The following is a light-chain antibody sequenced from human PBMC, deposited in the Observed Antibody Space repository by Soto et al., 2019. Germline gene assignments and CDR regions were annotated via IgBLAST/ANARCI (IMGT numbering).Light chain of an antibody. J-gene: IGLJ1*01. V-gene: IGLV2-11*01. Sequence: QSVLTQPRSVSGSPGQSVSISCTGTGNDVGAYNYVSWYQQHPGRPPKLMIYDVTKWPSGVPERFSGSKSGNTASLTISGLQAEDEADYFCCSYAGGYIYLFGTGTKVTXL. CDR3: CSYAGGYIYL. CDR1: GNDVGAYNY. CDR2: DVT.